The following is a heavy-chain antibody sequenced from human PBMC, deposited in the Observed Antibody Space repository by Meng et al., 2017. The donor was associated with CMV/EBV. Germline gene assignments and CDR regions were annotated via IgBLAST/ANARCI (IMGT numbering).Heavy chain of an antibody. V-gene: IGHV3-73*01. CDR2: IRSKANSYAT. Sequence: GGSLRLSCAASGFTFSGSAMHWVRQASGKGLEWVGRIRSKANSYATAYAASVKGRFTISRDDSKNTAYLQMNSLKTEDTAVYYCTRVSTQDYDFGTYHYYGMDVWGQGTTVTVSS. D-gene: IGHD3-3*01. J-gene: IGHJ6*02. CDR1: GFTFSGSA. CDR3: TRVSTQDYDFGTYHYYGMDV.